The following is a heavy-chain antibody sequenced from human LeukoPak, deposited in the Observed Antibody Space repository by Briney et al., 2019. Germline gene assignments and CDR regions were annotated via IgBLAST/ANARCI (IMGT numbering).Heavy chain of an antibody. J-gene: IGHJ6*02. CDR3: ARALRARITGTTASVYGMDV. CDR1: GGSISSYY. CDR2: IYTSGST. V-gene: IGHV4-4*07. Sequence: SETLSLTCTVSGGSISSYYWSWIRQPAGKGLEWIGRIYTSGSTNYNPSLKSRVTISVDTSKNQFSLKLSSVTAADTAVYYCARALRARITGTTASVYGMDVWGQGTTVTVSS. D-gene: IGHD1-20*01.